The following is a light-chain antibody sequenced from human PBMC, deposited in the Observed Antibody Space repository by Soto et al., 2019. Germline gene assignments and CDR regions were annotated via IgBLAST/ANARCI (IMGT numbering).Light chain of an antibody. Sequence: EILMTQSPSTLSVSPGDGATLSCRASQSVSSYLAWYQQKPGQAPRLLIYDASNWATGIPARFSGSGSGTDFTLTISSLQPEDFAAYYCQHYSNYSEAFGQGTKVDIK. V-gene: IGKV3-11*01. CDR2: DAS. J-gene: IGKJ1*01. CDR1: QSVSSY. CDR3: QHYSNYSEA.